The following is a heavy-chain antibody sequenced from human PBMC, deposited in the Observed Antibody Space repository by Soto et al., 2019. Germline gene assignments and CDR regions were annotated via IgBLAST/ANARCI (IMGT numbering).Heavy chain of an antibody. V-gene: IGHV4-31*03. Sequence: QVQLQESGPGLVKPSQTLSLTCTVSGGSINSGDYHWTWIRQHPGKGLEWLGYIYFTGGTYYNPSLKRRVSMPADQSKNPVSLPVSSVTAAETAVFYCAGIGREYYDRNSYYYGYVDYWGQGALVTVSS. CDR2: IYFTGGT. CDR3: AGIGREYYDRNSYYYGYVDY. CDR1: GGSINSGDYH. D-gene: IGHD3-22*01. J-gene: IGHJ4*02.